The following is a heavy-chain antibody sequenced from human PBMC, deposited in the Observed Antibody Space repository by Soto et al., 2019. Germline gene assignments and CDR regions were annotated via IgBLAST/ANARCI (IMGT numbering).Heavy chain of an antibody. D-gene: IGHD3-3*01. J-gene: IGHJ4*02. CDR2: ISGSGGST. V-gene: IGHV3-23*01. CDR3: AKGRAGITMPTYGSY. CDR1: GFTFSSYA. Sequence: EVQLLESGGGLVQPGGSLRLSCAASGFTFSSYAMSWVRQAPGKGLEWVSAISGSGGSTYYADSVKGRFTISRDNSKNTLYLQMNSLRAEDTAVYYCAKGRAGITMPTYGSYWGREPWSPSPQ.